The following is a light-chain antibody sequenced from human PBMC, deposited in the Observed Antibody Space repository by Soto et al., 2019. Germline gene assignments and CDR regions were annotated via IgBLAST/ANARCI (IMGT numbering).Light chain of an antibody. CDR2: TTN. CDR1: TGAVTSGNY. Sequence: QAVVTQEPSLTVSPGGTVTLTCASSTGAVTSGNYPSWFQQKPGQTPRTLIYTTNSRHSWTPARFSGSLLGGKAALTLSGVQPEEDAEYYCLLYYGGAQLVFGGGTKLTVL. V-gene: IGLV7-43*01. J-gene: IGLJ3*02. CDR3: LLYYGGAQLV.